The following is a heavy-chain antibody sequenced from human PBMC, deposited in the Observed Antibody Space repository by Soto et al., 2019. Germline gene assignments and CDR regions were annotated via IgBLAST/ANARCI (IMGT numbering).Heavy chain of an antibody. CDR3: ARGIVVVHPFDY. CDR1: GYTVTGYD. J-gene: IGHJ4*02. D-gene: IGHD3-22*01. CDR2: INPNSGGT. Sequence: ASVKVSCKASGYTVTGYDMHWVRQSPGQGLEWMGWINPNSGGTNYAQKFQGRFTMTRATSISTAYMELSRLRSADPAVYYCARGIVVVHPFDYCGQGTLVTVSS. V-gene: IGHV1-2*02.